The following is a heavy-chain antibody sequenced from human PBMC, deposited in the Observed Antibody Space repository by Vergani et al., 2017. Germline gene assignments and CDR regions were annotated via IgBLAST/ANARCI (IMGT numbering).Heavy chain of an antibody. CDR1: GYSITWGSY. CDR2: VFHSGSA. D-gene: IGHD4-17*01. Sequence: QVHLQESGPGLVKLSETLSLTSAVPGYSITWGSYWSWIRQPPGEGLEWIGSVFHSGSAHYNPSLESRVTISVDTSKNQFSLKLISVPAADAAVYYCARHNLYGDSQTGLDYWGLGTLVIVSS. V-gene: IGHV4-38-2*01. J-gene: IGHJ4*02. CDR3: ARHNLYGDSQTGLDY.